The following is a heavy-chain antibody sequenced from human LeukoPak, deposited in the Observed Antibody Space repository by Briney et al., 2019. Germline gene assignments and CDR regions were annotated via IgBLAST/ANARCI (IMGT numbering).Heavy chain of an antibody. CDR1: GGSISSSSLY. D-gene: IGHD1-14*01. V-gene: IGHV4-39*01. CDR2: IYYSGNT. Sequence: SETLSLTCTVSGGSISSSSLYWGWIRQPPGKGLEWIGSIYYSGNTLYNPSLKSRVTISVDTSKNQFSLKLSSITAADTAVYYCARLNQGNRFDYWGQGALVTVSS. J-gene: IGHJ4*02. CDR3: ARLNQGNRFDY.